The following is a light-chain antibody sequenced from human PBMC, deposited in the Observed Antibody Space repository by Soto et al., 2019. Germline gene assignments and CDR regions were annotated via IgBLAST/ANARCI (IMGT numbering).Light chain of an antibody. CDR1: QSVSSSY. CDR3: QQYGSSPYT. V-gene: IGKV3-20*01. Sequence: EIVLTQSPGTLSLSPGERATLSCRASQSVSSSYFAWYQQKPGQAPRLLIYGASSRATGIPARVSGSGSGTDFTLIISRLAPEDFAVYYCQQYGSSPYTFGQGTKLEIK. CDR2: GAS. J-gene: IGKJ2*01.